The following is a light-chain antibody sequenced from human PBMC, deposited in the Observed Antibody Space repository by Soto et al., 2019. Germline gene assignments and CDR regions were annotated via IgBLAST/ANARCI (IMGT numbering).Light chain of an antibody. J-gene: IGKJ1*01. CDR1: QSVRTN. V-gene: IGKV3-15*01. Sequence: EIAMTQSPATLSVSPGERATLSFSASQSVRTNLAWYQQRPGQSPRLLIYGASTRATGVPARFSGSGSGTEFTLPISSLQSEDFAVYYCQQYNNWWTFGQGTKVDI. CDR2: GAS. CDR3: QQYNNWWT.